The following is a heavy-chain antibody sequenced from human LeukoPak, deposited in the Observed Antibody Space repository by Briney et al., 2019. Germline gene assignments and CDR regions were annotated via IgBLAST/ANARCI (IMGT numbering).Heavy chain of an antibody. CDR3: ATSDDSSGSD. V-gene: IGHV3-7*01. Sequence: GGSLRLTCAASGFTFSGYWMSWVRQAPGKGLEWVANINLDGSVIHYVDSAKGRFTISRDNAKNSLYLQMNYLRAEDTALYYCATSDDSSGSDWGQGTLVTVSS. J-gene: IGHJ4*02. CDR1: GFTFSGYW. D-gene: IGHD3-22*01. CDR2: INLDGSVI.